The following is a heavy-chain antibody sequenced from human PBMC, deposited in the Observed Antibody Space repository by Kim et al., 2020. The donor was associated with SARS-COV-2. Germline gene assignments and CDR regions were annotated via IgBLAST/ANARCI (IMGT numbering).Heavy chain of an antibody. CDR3: ASTKRHYYDSSGRFDY. CDR2: IIPIFGTA. Sequence: SVKVSCKASGGTFSSYAISWVRQAPGQGLEWMGGIIPIFGTANYAQKFQGRVTITADESTSTAYMELSSLRSEDTAVYYCASTKRHYYDSSGRFDYWGQGTLVTVSS. CDR1: GGTFSSYA. V-gene: IGHV1-69*13. D-gene: IGHD3-22*01. J-gene: IGHJ4*02.